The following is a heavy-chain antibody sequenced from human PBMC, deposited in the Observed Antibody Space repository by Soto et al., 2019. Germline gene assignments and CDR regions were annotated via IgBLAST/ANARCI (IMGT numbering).Heavy chain of an antibody. CDR1: GGTFSSYA. V-gene: IGHV1-69*01. D-gene: IGHD3-22*01. CDR2: IIPLFGTA. CDR3: ARKLRSYYYDSSGLGWYFEL. Sequence: QVQLVQSGAEVKKPGSSVKVSCKASGGTFSSYAISWVRQAPGQGLEWMGGIIPLFGTANYAQKFQGRVTIAADESTSTAYMEPSSLRSEDTAVYYCARKLRSYYYDSSGLGWYFELWGRGPLVTVSS. J-gene: IGHJ2*01.